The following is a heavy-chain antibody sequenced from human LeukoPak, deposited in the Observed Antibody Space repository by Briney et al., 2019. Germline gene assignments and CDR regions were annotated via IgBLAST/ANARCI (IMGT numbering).Heavy chain of an antibody. CDR3: ARPLTGRAFDI. CDR1: GGSFSGYY. D-gene: IGHD3-10*01. V-gene: IGHV4-34*01. Sequence: SETLSLTCAVYGGSFSGYYWSWIRQPPGKGLEWIGEINHSGSTNYNPSLKSRVTISVDTSKNQFPLKLSSVTAADTAVYYCARPLTGRAFDIWGQGTMVTVSS. J-gene: IGHJ3*02. CDR2: INHSGST.